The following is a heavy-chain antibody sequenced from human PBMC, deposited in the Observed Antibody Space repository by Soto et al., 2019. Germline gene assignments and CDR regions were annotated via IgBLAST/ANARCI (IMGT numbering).Heavy chain of an antibody. CDR2: ISYDGSKK. Sequence: QVQLVESGGGVVQPGRSLRLSCAGSGFNFSNYGMHWVRQAPGKGLQWVAVISYDGSKKYYVDSVKGRFTISRDNSKNTLYLPLSSLSAAATAVYYCPWPRAGSGGGSHYWGQGPLVTVSS. D-gene: IGHD6-19*01. CDR3: PWPRAGSGGGSHY. V-gene: IGHV3-30*03. J-gene: IGHJ4*02. CDR1: GFNFSNYG.